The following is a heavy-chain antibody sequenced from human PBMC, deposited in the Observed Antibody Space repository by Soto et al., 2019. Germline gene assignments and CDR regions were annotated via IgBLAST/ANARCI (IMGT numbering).Heavy chain of an antibody. Sequence: EVQLVESGGNLVQPGGSLRISCAASGFTFSNYWMHWVRQAPGKGLVWVSRIDSAGRSTSYADSVKGRFIISRDNAKNTLYLQMNSLRAEDTAVYYCASKGWNDGDIDYWGQGTLVTVSS. CDR2: IDSAGRST. J-gene: IGHJ4*02. D-gene: IGHD1-1*01. CDR3: ASKGWNDGDIDY. V-gene: IGHV3-74*01. CDR1: GFTFSNYW.